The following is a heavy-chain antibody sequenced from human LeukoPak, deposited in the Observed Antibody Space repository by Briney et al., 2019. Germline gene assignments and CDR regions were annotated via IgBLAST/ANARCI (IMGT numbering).Heavy chain of an antibody. CDR1: GGSISSGDYY. J-gene: IGHJ5*02. CDR3: ARALWFGELNWFDP. D-gene: IGHD3-10*01. Sequence: SETLSLTCTVSGGSISSGDYYWSWIRQPPGKGLEWIGYIYYSGSTYYNPSLKSRVTISVDTSKNQFSLKLSSVTAADTAVYYCARALWFGELNWFDPWGQGTLVTVSS. V-gene: IGHV4-30-4*01. CDR2: IYYSGST.